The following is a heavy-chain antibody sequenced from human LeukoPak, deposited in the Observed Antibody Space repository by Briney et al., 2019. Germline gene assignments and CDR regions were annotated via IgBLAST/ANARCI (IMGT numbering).Heavy chain of an antibody. J-gene: IGHJ4*02. CDR3: ASSYDSSGYPKYYFDY. V-gene: IGHV4-31*03. D-gene: IGHD3-22*01. Sequence: SETLSLTCTVSGGSISSGGYYWSWLRQHPGKGLEWIGYIYYSGSTHYNPSLKSRVTISVDTSKNQFSLKLSSVTAADTAVYYCASSYDSSGYPKYYFDYWGQGTLVTVSS. CDR1: GGSISSGGYY. CDR2: IYYSGST.